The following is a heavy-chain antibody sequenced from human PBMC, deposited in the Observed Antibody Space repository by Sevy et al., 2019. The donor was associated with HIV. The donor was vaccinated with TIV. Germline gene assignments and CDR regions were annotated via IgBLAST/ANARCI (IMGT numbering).Heavy chain of an antibody. CDR1: GGSISSGDYD. CDR2: IYYSGST. V-gene: IGHV4-30-4*01. CDR3: ARVPPSYCSGGSCYDYYFDY. D-gene: IGHD2-15*01. J-gene: IGHJ4*02. Sequence: SETLSLTCTVSGGSISSGDYDWSWIRQPPGKGLEWIGYIYYSGSTYYNPSLKSRVTISVDTSKNQFSLKLSSVTAADTAVYYCARVPPSYCSGGSCYDYYFDYWGQGTLVTVSS.